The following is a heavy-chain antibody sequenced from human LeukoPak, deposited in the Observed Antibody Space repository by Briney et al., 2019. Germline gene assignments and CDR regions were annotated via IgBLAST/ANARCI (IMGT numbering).Heavy chain of an antibody. J-gene: IGHJ3*02. CDR1: GYTFTSYA. CDR2: IIPIFGTA. V-gene: IGHV1-69*05. D-gene: IGHD3-10*01. Sequence: ASVKVSCKASGYTFTSYAISWVRQAPGQGLEWMGRIIPIFGTANYAQKFQGRVTMTTDESTSTAYMELSSLRSEDTAVYYCARERRMEDSYYGSGSKTYAFDIWGQGTMVTVSS. CDR3: ARERRMEDSYYGSGSKTYAFDI.